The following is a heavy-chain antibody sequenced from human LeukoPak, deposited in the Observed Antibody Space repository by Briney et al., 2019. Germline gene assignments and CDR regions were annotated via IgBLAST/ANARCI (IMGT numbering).Heavy chain of an antibody. Sequence: SVKVSCKASGFTFTSSAMQWVRQARGQRLEWIGWIVVGSGNTNYAQKCQERVTITRDMSTSTAYMELSSLRSEDTAVYYCAAEDYYGSGSYYVWGQGTLVTVSS. D-gene: IGHD3-10*01. CDR2: IVVGSGNT. CDR1: GFTFTSSA. J-gene: IGHJ4*02. V-gene: IGHV1-58*02. CDR3: AAEDYYGSGSYYV.